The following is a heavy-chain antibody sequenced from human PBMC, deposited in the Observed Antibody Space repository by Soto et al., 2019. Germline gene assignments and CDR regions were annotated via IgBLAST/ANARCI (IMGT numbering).Heavy chain of an antibody. CDR1: GGSISSDIYH. D-gene: IGHD2-21*02. Sequence: QVHLQQSGPGLVRPSQTLSLTCTVSGGSISSDIYHWTWIRQSPGKGLEWIGYIYYSGSIFYNPSFKSRVTISVDTSKTQFSLQLSSVTAADTAVYFCAREDGGGDSDYYGLDVWGQGTTVTVSS. CDR2: IYYSGSI. CDR3: AREDGGGDSDYYGLDV. V-gene: IGHV4-30-4*08. J-gene: IGHJ6*02.